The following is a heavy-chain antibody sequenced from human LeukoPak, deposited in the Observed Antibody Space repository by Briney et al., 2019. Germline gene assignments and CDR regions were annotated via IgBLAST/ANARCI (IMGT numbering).Heavy chain of an antibody. Sequence: GGSLRLSCAASGFTFSSYTMNWVRQAPGKGLEWVSSITSSSSYIYYADSVKGRFTISRDNAKNSLYLQMNSLRAEDTAVYYCARSGGNSMDYQYMDVWGKGTTVTVSS. CDR3: ARSGGNSMDYQYMDV. D-gene: IGHD4-23*01. CDR2: ITSSSSYI. CDR1: GFTFSSYT. J-gene: IGHJ6*03. V-gene: IGHV3-21*04.